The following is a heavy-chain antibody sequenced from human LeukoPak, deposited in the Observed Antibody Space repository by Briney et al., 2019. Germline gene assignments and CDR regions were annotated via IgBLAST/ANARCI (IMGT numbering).Heavy chain of an antibody. D-gene: IGHD3-22*01. CDR2: IYYSGST. CDR1: GGSISSSSYY. V-gene: IGHV4-39*01. CDR3: ARTGHDSSDYYYLDY. Sequence: SETLSFTCTVSGGSISSSSYYWGWIRQPPGKGLEWIGSIYYSGSTYYNPSLKSRVTISVDTSKNQFSLKLSSVTAADTAEYYCARTGHDSSDYYYLDYWGQGTLVTVSS. J-gene: IGHJ4*02.